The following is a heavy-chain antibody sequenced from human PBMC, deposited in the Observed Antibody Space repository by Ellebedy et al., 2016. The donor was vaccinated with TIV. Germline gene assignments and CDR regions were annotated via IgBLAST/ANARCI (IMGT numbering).Heavy chain of an antibody. CDR2: IRSKANSYAT. Sequence: GESLKISCAASGFTFSGSAMHWVRQASGKGLEWVGRIRSKANSYATAYAASVKGRFTISRDDSKNTAYLQMNSLKTEDTAVYYCTSQTWIAAAGKDVEYWGQGTLVTVSS. V-gene: IGHV3-73*01. J-gene: IGHJ4*02. CDR3: TSQTWIAAAGKDVEY. CDR1: GFTFSGSA. D-gene: IGHD6-13*01.